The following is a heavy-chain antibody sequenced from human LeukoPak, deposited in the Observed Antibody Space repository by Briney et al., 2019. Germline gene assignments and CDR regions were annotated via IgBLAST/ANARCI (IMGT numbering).Heavy chain of an antibody. V-gene: IGHV4-39*07. CDR3: ARGEITMIVVATSCYFDY. CDR1: GGSISTNTYY. Sequence: SETLSLTCTVSGGSISTNTYYWGWIRQPPGKGLEWIGSIYYSGSTNYNPSLKSRVTISLDTSKTQFSLKLSSVTAADTAVYYCARGEITMIVVATSCYFDYWGQGTLVTVSS. J-gene: IGHJ4*02. CDR2: IYYSGST. D-gene: IGHD3-22*01.